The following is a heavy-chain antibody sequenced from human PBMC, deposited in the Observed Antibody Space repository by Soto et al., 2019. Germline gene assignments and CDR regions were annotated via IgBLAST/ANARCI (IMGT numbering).Heavy chain of an antibody. D-gene: IGHD6-19*01. CDR1: GFTFSSYA. CDR2: ISGSGGST. Sequence: GGSLRLSCAASGFTFSSYAMSWVRQAPGKGLEWVSAISGSGGSTYYADSVKGRFTISRDNSKNTLYLQMNSLRAEDTAVYYCAKTVMRAVAGTLPNIPNPHYFDYWGQGTLVTVSS. J-gene: IGHJ4*02. V-gene: IGHV3-23*01. CDR3: AKTVMRAVAGTLPNIPNPHYFDY.